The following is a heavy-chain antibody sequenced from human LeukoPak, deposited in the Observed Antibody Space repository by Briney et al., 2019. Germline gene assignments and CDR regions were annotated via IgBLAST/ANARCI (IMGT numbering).Heavy chain of an antibody. Sequence: PGGSLRLSCAASGFTFSSHGMTWVRQAPGKGLEWVAVIWFDGTKKFYADSVKGRFTISRDNSKNTLYLQMNRLKVEDTAVYYCGRLRVDYGDIDYWGQGTLVTVSS. CDR2: IWFDGTKK. D-gene: IGHD4-17*01. CDR3: GRLRVDYGDIDY. CDR1: GFTFSSHG. J-gene: IGHJ4*02. V-gene: IGHV3-33*01.